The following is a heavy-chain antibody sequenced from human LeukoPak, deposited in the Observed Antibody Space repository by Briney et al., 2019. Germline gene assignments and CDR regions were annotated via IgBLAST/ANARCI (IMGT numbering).Heavy chain of an antibody. CDR3: ARPVPLEGIDY. V-gene: IGHV5-51*01. J-gene: IGHJ4*02. Sequence: GESRKISCNGSGYSFTSYWIGWVRQMPVKGLEWMGIIYPGDSDTRYSPSFQGQVTISADKSISTAYLQWSSLKASDTAMYYCARPVPLEGIDYWGQGTLVTVSS. CDR1: GYSFTSYW. CDR2: IYPGDSDT.